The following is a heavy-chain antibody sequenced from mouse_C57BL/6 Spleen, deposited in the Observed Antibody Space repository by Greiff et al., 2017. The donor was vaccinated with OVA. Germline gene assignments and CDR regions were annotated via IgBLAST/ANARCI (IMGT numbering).Heavy chain of an antibody. D-gene: IGHD2-4*01. Sequence: EVKLVESGPVLVKPGASVKMSCKASGYTFTDYYMNWVKQSHGKSLEWIGVINPYNGGTSYNQKFKGKATLTVDKSSSTAYMELNSLTSEDSAVYYCARRAYYDYDDAMDYWGQGTSVTVSS. CDR1: GYTFTDYY. CDR2: INPYNGGT. V-gene: IGHV1-19*01. J-gene: IGHJ4*01. CDR3: ARRAYYDYDDAMDY.